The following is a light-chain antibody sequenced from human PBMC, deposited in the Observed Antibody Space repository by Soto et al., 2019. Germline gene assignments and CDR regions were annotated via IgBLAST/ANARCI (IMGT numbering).Light chain of an antibody. CDR1: QSVTSSN. J-gene: IGKJ5*01. Sequence: EIVLTQSPGTLSLSPGERATLSCRARQSVTSSNLAWYQQKPGQAPRLLIYGASSSACGIPDRFSGSGSGTDFTLTISRLALEDYAVYYCQQYDSSFTFGQGTRLEIK. V-gene: IGKV3-20*01. CDR3: QQYDSSFT. CDR2: GAS.